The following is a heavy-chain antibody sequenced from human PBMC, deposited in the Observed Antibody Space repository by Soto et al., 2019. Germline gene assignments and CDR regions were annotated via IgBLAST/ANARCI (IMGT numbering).Heavy chain of an antibody. CDR1: GGSISSGGYS. CDR2: IYHSGST. CDR3: ATGLRMAGTVGRLDY. Sequence: TLSLTCAVSGGSISSGGYSWSWSRQPPGKGLEWIGYIYHSGSTYYNPSLKSRVTISVDTSRNQFSLKLSSVTAADTAVYYCATGLRMAGTVGRLDYWGQGTLVTVSS. J-gene: IGHJ4*02. V-gene: IGHV4-30-2*01. D-gene: IGHD6-19*01.